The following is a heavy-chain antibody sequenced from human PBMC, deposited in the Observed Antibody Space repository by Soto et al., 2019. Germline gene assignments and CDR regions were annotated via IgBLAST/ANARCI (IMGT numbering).Heavy chain of an antibody. D-gene: IGHD3-9*01. Sequence: WVSLRLSCDASRFTFSSYGMHWVRQAPGKGLEWVAVIWYDGSDKYYADSVKGRFTISRDNSKNTLYLQINSLRAEDTAVYYCAKWGYYDILTGPYMGVWGQGTTVTVSS. CDR1: RFTFSSYG. CDR2: IWYDGSDK. V-gene: IGHV3-30*02. CDR3: AKWGYYDILTGPYMGV. J-gene: IGHJ6*03.